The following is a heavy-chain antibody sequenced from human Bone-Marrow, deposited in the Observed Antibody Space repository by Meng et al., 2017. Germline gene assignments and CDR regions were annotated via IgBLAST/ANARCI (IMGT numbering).Heavy chain of an antibody. CDR2: IYYSGST. V-gene: IGHV4-31*01. CDR3: ARVGYSGSRVTSYYFDY. D-gene: IGHD1-26*01. CDR1: GGSISSGGYY. J-gene: IGHJ4*02. Sequence: QVQPQESGHGLVKPSQTLSLTCTVSGGSISSGGYYWSWIRQHPGKGLEWIGYIYYSGSTYYNPSLKSLVTISVDTSKNQFSLKLSSVTAADTAVYYCARVGYSGSRVTSYYFDYWGQGTLVTVSS.